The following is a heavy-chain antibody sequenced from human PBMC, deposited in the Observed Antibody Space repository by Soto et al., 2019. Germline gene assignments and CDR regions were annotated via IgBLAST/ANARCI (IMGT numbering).Heavy chain of an antibody. CDR1: GFTFSSYA. J-gene: IGHJ4*02. Sequence: QVQLVESGGGVVQPGRSLRLSCAASGFTFSSYAMHWVRQAPGKGLEWVAVISYDGINKYYADSVKGRFTISRDNSKNTLYLQMNSLRAEDTAVYYCARDGGERPRGGSYFLDYWGQGTLVTVSS. CDR2: ISYDGINK. CDR3: ARDGGERPRGGSYFLDY. V-gene: IGHV3-30-3*01. D-gene: IGHD1-26*01.